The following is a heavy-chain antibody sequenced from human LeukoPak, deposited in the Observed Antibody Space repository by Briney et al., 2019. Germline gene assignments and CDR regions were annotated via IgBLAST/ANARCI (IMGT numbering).Heavy chain of an antibody. CDR2: INHSGST. Sequence: SETLSLTCAVYGGSFSGYYWSWIRQPPGKGLEWIGEINHSGSTNYNPSLKSRVTISVDTSKNQFSLKLSSVTAADTAVYYCARGGQPLDFWGQGTLVTVFS. CDR3: ARGGQPLDF. V-gene: IGHV4-34*01. J-gene: IGHJ4*02. CDR1: GGSFSGYY.